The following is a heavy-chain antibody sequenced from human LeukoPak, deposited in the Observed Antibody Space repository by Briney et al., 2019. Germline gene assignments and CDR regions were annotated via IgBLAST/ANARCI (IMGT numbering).Heavy chain of an antibody. V-gene: IGHV1-18*04. Sequence: GASVKVSCKASGYTFTGYYMHWVRQAPGQGLEWMGWISAYNGNTNYAQKLQGRVTMTTDTSTSTAYMELRSLRSDDTAVYYCARDPGGDIVVVPAADNDAFDIWGQGTMVTVSS. CDR1: GYTFTGYY. CDR3: ARDPGGDIVVVPAADNDAFDI. CDR2: ISAYNGNT. J-gene: IGHJ3*02. D-gene: IGHD2-2*01.